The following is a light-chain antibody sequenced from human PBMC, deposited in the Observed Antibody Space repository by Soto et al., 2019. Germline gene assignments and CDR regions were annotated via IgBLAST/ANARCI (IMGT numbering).Light chain of an antibody. V-gene: IGKV1-39*01. Sequence: EIQMTQSPSSLSASVGDRVTITCRASQSISSYLNWYQQKPGKAPKLLIYAASSLQSGVPSRFSGSGSGTDFTPTISILQPEDLATYCCQQSYSTPLTFGPGTKVDIK. J-gene: IGKJ3*01. CDR3: QQSYSTPLT. CDR2: AAS. CDR1: QSISSY.